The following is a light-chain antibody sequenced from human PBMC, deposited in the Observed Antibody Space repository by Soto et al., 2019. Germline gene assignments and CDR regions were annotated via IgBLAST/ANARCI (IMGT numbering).Light chain of an antibody. J-gene: IGKJ3*01. V-gene: IGKV1-9*01. CDR3: QQLNS. Sequence: DIQLTQSPSFLSASVGDRVTITCRASQGISNYVAWYQQKPGKAPKLLIYAASTLQSGVPSRFSGSGSGTEFTLTISSLQPEDFETYYCQQLNSFGPGNKVDIK. CDR1: QGISNY. CDR2: AAS.